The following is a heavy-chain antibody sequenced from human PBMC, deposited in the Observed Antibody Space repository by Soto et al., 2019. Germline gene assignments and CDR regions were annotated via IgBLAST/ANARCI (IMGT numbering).Heavy chain of an antibody. CDR1: GYTFTSYS. D-gene: IGHD6-13*01. Sequence: ASVKVSCKASGYTFTSYSIHWVRQAPGQGLEWMGKISPSGGRNYAQKFQGRVTMTRDTSTSTVYMELSSLRSEDTAVYYCARELYSSTWSTGGAFDIWGQGTVVTVSS. CDR3: ARELYSSTWSTGGAFDI. J-gene: IGHJ3*02. CDR2: ISPSGGRN. V-gene: IGHV1-46*01.